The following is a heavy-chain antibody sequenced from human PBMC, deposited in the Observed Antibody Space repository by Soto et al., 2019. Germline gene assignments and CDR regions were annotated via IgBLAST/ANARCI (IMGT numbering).Heavy chain of an antibody. D-gene: IGHD3-22*01. V-gene: IGHV1-18*01. Sequence: ASVKVSCKASGYTFTGYGISWVRQAPGQGLEWMGWISAYNGNTNYAQKLQGRVTMTTDTSTSTAYMELRSLRSDDTAVYYCARGIYYDSSGYFTHFDYWGQGTLVTVSS. CDR3: ARGIYYDSSGYFTHFDY. CDR2: ISAYNGNT. J-gene: IGHJ4*02. CDR1: GYTFTGYG.